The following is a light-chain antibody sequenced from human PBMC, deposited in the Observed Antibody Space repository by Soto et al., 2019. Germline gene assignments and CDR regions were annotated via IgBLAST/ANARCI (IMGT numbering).Light chain of an antibody. CDR3: QQYNRS. CDR2: KAY. CDR1: QSFSSW. Sequence: DIQITQSPSTLCASVGDSVTVTCRASQSFSSWLAWYKQKPGKAPKLLIYKAYSLESGVPSRFSGSGSGTEFALTISSLQPYDFATYYCQQYNRSFGPGTKVDI. V-gene: IGKV1-5*03. J-gene: IGKJ3*01.